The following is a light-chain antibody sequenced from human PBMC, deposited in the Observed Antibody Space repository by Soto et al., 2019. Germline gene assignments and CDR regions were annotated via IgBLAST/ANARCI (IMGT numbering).Light chain of an antibody. J-gene: IGKJ4*01. Sequence: ELVVTQSPATLSVSPGERVTLSCRTSQDVSSKLAWYQQKAGQAPSLLIYDASTRATGTPARFSGSGSGTEFTLAVSSLQSEDYAVYFCQQYIRWPLTFGGGTKVGIK. CDR2: DAS. CDR3: QQYIRWPLT. CDR1: QDVSSK. V-gene: IGKV3D-15*01.